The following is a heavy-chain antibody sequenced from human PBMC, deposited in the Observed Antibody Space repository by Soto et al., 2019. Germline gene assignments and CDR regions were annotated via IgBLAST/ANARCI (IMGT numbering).Heavy chain of an antibody. CDR3: ARGRRWYSSSSGYGMDV. J-gene: IGHJ6*02. Sequence: PSDTLSLTCAVYGGSFRGYYWSGIRQPPGKGLEWIGEINHSGSTNYNPSLKSRVTISVDTSKNQFSLKLSSVTAADTAVYYCARGRRWYSSSSGYGMDVWGQGTTVTVSS. D-gene: IGHD6-6*01. CDR1: GGSFRGYY. V-gene: IGHV4-34*01. CDR2: INHSGST.